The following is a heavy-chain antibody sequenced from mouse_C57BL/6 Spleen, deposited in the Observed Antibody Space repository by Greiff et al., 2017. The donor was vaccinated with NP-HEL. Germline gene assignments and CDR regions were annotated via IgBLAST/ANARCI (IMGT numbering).Heavy chain of an antibody. V-gene: IGHV2-6*01. CDR3: ASLYYGYDDYAMDY. CDR1: GFSLTSYG. Sequence: VKLVESGPGLVAPSQSLSITCTVSGFSLTSYGVDWVRQSPGKGLEWLGVIWGVGSTNYNSALKSRLSISKDNSKSQVFLKMNSLQTDDTAMYYCASLYYGYDDYAMDYWGQGTSVTVSS. D-gene: IGHD2-2*01. J-gene: IGHJ4*01. CDR2: IWGVGST.